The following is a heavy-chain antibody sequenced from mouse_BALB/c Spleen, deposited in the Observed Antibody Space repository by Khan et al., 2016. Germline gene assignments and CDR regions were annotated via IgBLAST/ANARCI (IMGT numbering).Heavy chain of an antibody. D-gene: IGHD1-1*01. J-gene: IGHJ4*01. CDR2: IDPANGNT. CDR3: ASALYYCGSSYYAMDY. Sequence: VQLKQSGAESVKPGASVKLSCTATGFNIKDTYMYWVKQRPEQGLEWIGRIDPANGNTKYVPKFQGKATITADTSSNTAYLQLSSLTSEDTAVYYCASALYYCGSSYYAMDYWGQGTSVTVSS. CDR1: GFNIKDTY. V-gene: IGHV14-3*02.